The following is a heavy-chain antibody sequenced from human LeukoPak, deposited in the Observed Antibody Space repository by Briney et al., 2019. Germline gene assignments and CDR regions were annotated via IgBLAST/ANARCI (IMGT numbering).Heavy chain of an antibody. V-gene: IGHV3-9*01. D-gene: IGHD3-9*01. J-gene: IGHJ4*02. CDR1: GFTFDDYA. CDR3: AKDIGGGYYDILTGYYNTGGFDY. Sequence: PGGSLRLSCAASGFTFDDYAMHWVRQAPGKGLEWVSGISWNSGSIGYADSVKGRFTISRDNAKNSLYLQMNSLRAEDTALYYCAKDIGGGYYDILTGYYNTGGFDYWGQGTLVTVSS. CDR2: ISWNSGSI.